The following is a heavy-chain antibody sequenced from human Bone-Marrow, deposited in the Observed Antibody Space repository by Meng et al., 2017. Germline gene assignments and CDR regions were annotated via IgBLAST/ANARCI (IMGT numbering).Heavy chain of an antibody. V-gene: IGHV1-2*06. CDR2: INPKSGDT. Sequence: ASVKVSCKPSGYNFPDYYIHWVRRAPGQGLEWMGRINPKSGDTHYAQKFQGRVTMTRDTSISTAYMELSRLRSDDTAVYYCARGVRGRRPRFLEWLLLDWFDPWGQGTLVTVSS. CDR3: ARGVRGRRPRFLEWLLLDWFDP. CDR1: GYNFPDYY. J-gene: IGHJ5*02. D-gene: IGHD3-3*01.